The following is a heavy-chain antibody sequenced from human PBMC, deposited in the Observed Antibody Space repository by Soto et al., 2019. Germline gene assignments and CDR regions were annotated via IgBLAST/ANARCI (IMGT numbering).Heavy chain of an antibody. D-gene: IGHD2-21*02. Sequence: QVQLQESGPRLVKPSGSLSLTCGVSGGTVASSHWWSWVRQSPGGGLDWIGNVYHTGDTNLNPSLQSRVTISVAKSNNQFSLRLNSLTAADTAVYFCAREIVTAGGNNYFDPWGPGTLVTVSS. V-gene: IGHV4-4*02. CDR2: VYHTGDT. CDR1: GGTVASSHW. CDR3: AREIVTAGGNNYFDP. J-gene: IGHJ5*02.